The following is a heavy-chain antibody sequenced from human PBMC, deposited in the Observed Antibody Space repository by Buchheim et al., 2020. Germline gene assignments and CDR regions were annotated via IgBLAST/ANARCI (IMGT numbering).Heavy chain of an antibody. J-gene: IGHJ6*02. V-gene: IGHV3-23*01. CDR3: ARRDSSRGMDV. CDR2: ISGSGGST. CDR1: GFTLSNYD. Sequence: EVQLLESGGDLVQPGGSLRLSCAASGFTLSNYDMSWVRQAPGKGLEWVSSISGSGGSTYYADSVKGRVTISRDNSKNTLYLRMNSLRDEDTAVYYCARRDSSRGMDVWGQGTT. D-gene: IGHD3-22*01.